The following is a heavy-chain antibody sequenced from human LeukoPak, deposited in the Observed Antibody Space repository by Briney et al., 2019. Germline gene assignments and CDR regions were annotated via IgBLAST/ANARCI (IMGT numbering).Heavy chain of an antibody. D-gene: IGHD6-6*01. Sequence: GGSLRLSCAASGFTFSSYSMNWVRQAPGKGLEWVSSISSSSSYIYYADSVKGRFTISRDNAKNSLYLQMNSLRAEDTAVYYCAKVRIAARIFDYWGQGTLVTVSS. CDR3: AKVRIAARIFDY. J-gene: IGHJ4*02. CDR1: GFTFSSYS. V-gene: IGHV3-21*01. CDR2: ISSSSSYI.